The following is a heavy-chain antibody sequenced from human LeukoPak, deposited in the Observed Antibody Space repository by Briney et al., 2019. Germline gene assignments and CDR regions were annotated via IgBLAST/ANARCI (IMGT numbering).Heavy chain of an antibody. V-gene: IGHV3-23*01. Sequence: PGGSLRLSCAASGFTLSSYAMSWVRQAPGKGLEWVSAISGSGGSTYYADSVKGRFTISRDNSKNTLYLQMNSLRAEDTAVYFCTKSRSGSANWALQIFDNWGQGTLVTVSS. D-gene: IGHD1-1*01. CDR3: TKSRSGSANWALQIFDN. J-gene: IGHJ4*02. CDR2: ISGSGGST. CDR1: GFTLSSYA.